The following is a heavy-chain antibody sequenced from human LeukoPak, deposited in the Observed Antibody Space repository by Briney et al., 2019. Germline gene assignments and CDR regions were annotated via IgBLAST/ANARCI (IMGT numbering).Heavy chain of an antibody. Sequence: PSETLSLTCAVYGGSFSGYYWSWIRQPPGKGLEWIGEINHSGSTNYNPSLKSRVTISVDTSKNQFSLKLSSVTAADTAVYYCASFNQLATSPGDYWGQGTLVTVSS. CDR3: ASFNQLATSPGDY. CDR1: GGSFSGYY. V-gene: IGHV4-34*01. D-gene: IGHD2-2*01. J-gene: IGHJ4*02. CDR2: INHSGST.